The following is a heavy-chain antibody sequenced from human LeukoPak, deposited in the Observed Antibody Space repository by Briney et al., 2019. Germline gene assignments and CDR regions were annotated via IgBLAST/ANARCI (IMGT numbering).Heavy chain of an antibody. V-gene: IGHV4-59*01. D-gene: IGHD5-18*01. CDR1: GGSISSYY. J-gene: IGHJ6*03. Sequence: KPSETLSLTCTVSGGSISSYYWSWIRQPPGKGLEWIGFIYYSGSTNYNPSLKSRVTISVDTSKNQFSLKLSSVTAADTAVYYCARVGHSYGYYYYYMDVWGKGTTVTVSS. CDR2: IYYSGST. CDR3: ARVGHSYGYYYYYMDV.